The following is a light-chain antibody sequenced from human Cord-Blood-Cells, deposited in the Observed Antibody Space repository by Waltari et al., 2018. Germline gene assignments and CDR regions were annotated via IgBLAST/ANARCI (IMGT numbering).Light chain of an antibody. Sequence: QSALTQPASVSGSPGQSITISCTGTSSDVGGSNYVSLYQQHPGKAPKLMIYEVSNRPSGVSKRFAGSKSGNTASLTISGLQTEDEADYYCSSYTSSSTLVFGTGTKVTVL. CDR1: SSDVGGSNY. CDR3: SSYTSSSTLV. CDR2: EVS. J-gene: IGLJ1*01. V-gene: IGLV2-14*01.